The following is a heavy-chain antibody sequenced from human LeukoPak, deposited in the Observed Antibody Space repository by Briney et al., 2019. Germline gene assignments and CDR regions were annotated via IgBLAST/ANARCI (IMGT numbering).Heavy chain of an antibody. J-gene: IGHJ6*02. V-gene: IGHV4-34*01. CDR1: GGSFSGYY. CDR3: ARPEAANCYYGMDV. CDR2: INHSGST. D-gene: IGHD5-24*01. Sequence: SETLSLTCAVYGGSFSGYYWSWIRQPPGKGLEWIGEINHSGSTNYNPSLKSRVTISVDASKNQFSLKLSSATAADTAVYYCARPEAANCYYGMDVWGQGTTVTVSS.